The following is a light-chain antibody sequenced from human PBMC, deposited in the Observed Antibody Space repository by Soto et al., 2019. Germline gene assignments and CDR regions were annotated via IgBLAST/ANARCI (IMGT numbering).Light chain of an antibody. CDR3: SSYTSSTAYV. CDR2: GVS. V-gene: IGLV2-14*01. Sequence: QSALTQPASVSGSPGQSITISCTGTSSDVGGYNYVSWYQLHPGKAPKLIIYGVSNRPSGVSSRFSGSKSGNTASLTISGLQAEDEADYYCSSYTSSTAYVFGTGTKLTVL. CDR1: SSDVGGYNY. J-gene: IGLJ1*01.